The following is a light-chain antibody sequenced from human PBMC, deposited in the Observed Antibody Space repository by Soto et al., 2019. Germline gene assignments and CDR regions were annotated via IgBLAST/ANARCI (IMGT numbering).Light chain of an antibody. CDR1: HTISSSY. CDR3: QQYGSSPGT. CDR2: GAS. Sequence: EIVLTQSPGTLSLSPGERATLPCRASHTISSSYLAWYQQKPGQAPRLLIYGASSRATGIPDRFSGSGSGTDFTLTIGRLEPEDFAVYYCQQYGSSPGTFGQGTKVDIK. J-gene: IGKJ1*01. V-gene: IGKV3-20*01.